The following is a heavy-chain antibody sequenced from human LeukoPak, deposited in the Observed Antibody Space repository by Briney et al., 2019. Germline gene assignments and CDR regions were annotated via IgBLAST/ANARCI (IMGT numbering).Heavy chain of an antibody. D-gene: IGHD3-3*01. CDR3: ARGARITLFGVAASSNGLDP. CDR1: GYTFTGYF. V-gene: IGHV1-2*06. CDR2: SNPKSGGT. Sequence: GASVKVSCKASGYTFTGYFIHWVRQAPGQGLEWVGRSNPKSGGTDDAQKFQGRVTMTRDTSINTAYMELSRLKSDDTAVYYCARGARITLFGVAASSNGLDPWGQGTLVTVSS. J-gene: IGHJ5*02.